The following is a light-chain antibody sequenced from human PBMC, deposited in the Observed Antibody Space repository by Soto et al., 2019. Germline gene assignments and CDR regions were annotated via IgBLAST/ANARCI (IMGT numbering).Light chain of an antibody. J-gene: IGKJ1*01. V-gene: IGKV3-20*01. CDR1: QTVGRSY. CDR2: DAS. Sequence: EIVLTQSPGTLSLSPGERATLSCRASQTVGRSYLAWHQQTPGQAPRILIYDASSRPADIPDRFSGSGSGTDVTLSISRLEPEDFAVYFCQQYASSPATFGQGTKVEI. CDR3: QQYASSPAT.